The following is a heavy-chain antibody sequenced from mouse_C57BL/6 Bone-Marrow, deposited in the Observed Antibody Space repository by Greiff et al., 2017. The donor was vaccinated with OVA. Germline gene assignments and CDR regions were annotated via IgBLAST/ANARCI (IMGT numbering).Heavy chain of an antibody. Sequence: QVQLKQSGAELARPGASVKMSCKASGYTFTSYSMHWVKQRPGQGLDWIGYINPSSGYTTYNQKFKDKATLTADKSSSTAYMQLSSLTSEDSAVYYCAREDGNWFAYWGQGTLVTVSA. J-gene: IGHJ3*01. V-gene: IGHV1-4*01. CDR1: GYTFTSYS. D-gene: IGHD2-1*01. CDR3: AREDGNWFAY. CDR2: INPSSGYT.